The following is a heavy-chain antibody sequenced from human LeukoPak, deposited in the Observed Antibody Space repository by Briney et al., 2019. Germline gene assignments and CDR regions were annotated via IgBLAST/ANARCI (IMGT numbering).Heavy chain of an antibody. CDR3: AREVFEGQRQSDAFDV. CDR1: GFTFSSHW. J-gene: IGHJ3*01. D-gene: IGHD6-25*01. CDR2: VYCPGDWT. V-gene: IGHV3-74*01. Sequence: PGGSLRLSCAASGFTFSSHWMHWVRQAPGGGLVWVSRVYCPGDWTHYADSVRGRFIISRDNAENTISLQMNNLRAEDTAVYFCAREVFEGQRQSDAFDVWGQGTMVTVSS.